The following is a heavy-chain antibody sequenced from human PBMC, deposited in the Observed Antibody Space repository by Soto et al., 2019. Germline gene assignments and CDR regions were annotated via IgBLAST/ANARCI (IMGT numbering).Heavy chain of an antibody. Sequence: GGSLRLSCTVSGFTFRYFNMNWVRQDQGKGLEWLSYISGASGTIYYADSMQGRFTISRDNAKNSLYLQMNSLRAEDTAMYYCARDMLVVTASVSWFDPWGQGTLVTVSS. CDR2: ISGASGTI. D-gene: IGHD2-21*02. J-gene: IGHJ5*02. V-gene: IGHV3-48*01. CDR1: GFTFRYFN. CDR3: ARDMLVVTASVSWFDP.